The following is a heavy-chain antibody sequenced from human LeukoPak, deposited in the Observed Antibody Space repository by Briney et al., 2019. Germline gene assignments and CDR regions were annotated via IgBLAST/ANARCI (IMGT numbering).Heavy chain of an antibody. CDR3: VRDLCSGGSCLDY. CDR2: INPNSGGT. CDR1: GYTFTGYY. Sequence: VASVKVSCKASGYTFTGYYMHWVRQAPGQGLEWMGWINPNSGGTNYAQKFQGRVTMTRDTSISTAYMELSRLRSDDTAVYYCVRDLCSGGSCLDYWGQGTLVTVSS. D-gene: IGHD2-15*01. J-gene: IGHJ4*02. V-gene: IGHV1-2*02.